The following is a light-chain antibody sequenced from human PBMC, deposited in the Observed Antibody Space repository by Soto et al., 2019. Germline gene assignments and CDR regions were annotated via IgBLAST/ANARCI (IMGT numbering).Light chain of an antibody. CDR2: GAS. CDR3: KQYGGSPLT. V-gene: IGKV3-20*01. Sequence: EIVLTQSPGTLSLSPGERATLSCRASQRVSSSYLAWYQLKPGQTPKVLIYGASSMATGIPDRFSGSGSGTDFTLTISRLEPEDSAIYYCKQYGGSPLTFGGGTKVEIK. CDR1: QRVSSSY. J-gene: IGKJ4*01.